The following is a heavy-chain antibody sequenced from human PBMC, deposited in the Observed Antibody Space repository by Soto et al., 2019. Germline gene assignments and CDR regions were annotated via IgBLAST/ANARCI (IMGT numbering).Heavy chain of an antibody. CDR1: GDSISSHY. V-gene: IGHV4-59*11. CDR3: ASSVNNYYGLNV. Sequence: SETLSLTCTISGDSISSHYWNWIRQAPGKGLEWVGYVFYTGGTTYNPSLKSRLTMSVDTSKNQISLRLAAVTAEDTAVYYCASSVNNYYGLNVWGQGTTVTVSS. J-gene: IGHJ6*02. D-gene: IGHD4-4*01. CDR2: VFYTGGT.